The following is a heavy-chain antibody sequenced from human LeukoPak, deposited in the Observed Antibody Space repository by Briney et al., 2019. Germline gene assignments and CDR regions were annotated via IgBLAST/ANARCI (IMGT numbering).Heavy chain of an antibody. CDR2: MNPNSGNT. J-gene: IGHJ5*02. D-gene: IGHD2-2*01. CDR1: GYTFTSYD. CDR3: ARAAVHSWFDP. Sequence: ASVKVSCKASGYTFTSYDINWVRQATGQGLEWMGWMNPNSGNTGYAQKFQGRVTMTRNTSISTAYMELSSLRSEDTAVYYRARAAVHSWFDPWGQGTLVAVSS. V-gene: IGHV1-8*01.